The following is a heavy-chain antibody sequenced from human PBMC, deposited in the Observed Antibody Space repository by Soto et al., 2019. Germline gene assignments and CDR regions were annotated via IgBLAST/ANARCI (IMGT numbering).Heavy chain of an antibody. CDR1: GFSFSNDN. CDR2: IISSGSFI. J-gene: IGHJ4*02. CDR3: ARVADYYDSSGYLPVVD. D-gene: IGHD3-22*01. V-gene: IGHV3-21*01. Sequence: EVQLVESVGGLVKPGGSLTLSCAASGFSFSNDNMNWIRQAPGKGREWVSSIISSGSFIYYADSVKGRFTISRDNAKNSLYLQMNSLRAEDTALYYCARVADYYDSSGYLPVVDWGQGTLVTVSS.